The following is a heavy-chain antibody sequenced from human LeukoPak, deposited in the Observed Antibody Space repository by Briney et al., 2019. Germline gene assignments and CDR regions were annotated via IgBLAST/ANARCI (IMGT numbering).Heavy chain of an antibody. Sequence: SGGSLRLSCAASGFSFHSYAMAWVRQAPGEGLEWVAGISGSAVITHYADSVKGRFTISRDNSKNTLYVQMNGLEVEDTATYYCTKIIEYCALDASDVWGQGTVVLVSS. CDR1: GFSFHSYA. V-gene: IGHV3-23*01. CDR3: TKIIEYCALDASDV. D-gene: IGHD2-8*02. J-gene: IGHJ3*01. CDR2: ISGSAVIT.